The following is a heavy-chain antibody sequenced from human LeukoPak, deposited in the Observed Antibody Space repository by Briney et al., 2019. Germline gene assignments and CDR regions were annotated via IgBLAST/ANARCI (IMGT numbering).Heavy chain of an antibody. Sequence: GRSLRLSCAASGFTFSSFGMHWVRQAPGKGREGVEVISYDGSNPYYADSVKGRFTISRDNSKNTLYLQMNSLRAEDTAVYYCAKDHYDYIGGTYRDFDYWGQGTLVTVSS. CDR2: ISYDGSNP. CDR1: GFTFSSFG. J-gene: IGHJ4*02. D-gene: IGHD3-16*02. CDR3: AKDHYDYIGGTYRDFDY. V-gene: IGHV3-30*18.